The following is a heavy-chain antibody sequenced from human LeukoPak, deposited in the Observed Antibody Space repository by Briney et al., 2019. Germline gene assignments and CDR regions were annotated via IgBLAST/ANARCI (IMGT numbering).Heavy chain of an antibody. CDR1: GFNFNNYS. CDR2: IGSSGLII. V-gene: IGHV3-48*04. J-gene: IGHJ4*02. D-gene: IGHD3-22*01. Sequence: GGSLRLSCVASGFNFNNYSLNWVRQAPGKGLEWVSYIGSSGLIIYYADSVKGRLTISRDNAKNSLYLQMSSLRAEDTAVYYCARLVVVVTSSYFDYWGQGTLVTVSS. CDR3: ARLVVVVTSSYFDY.